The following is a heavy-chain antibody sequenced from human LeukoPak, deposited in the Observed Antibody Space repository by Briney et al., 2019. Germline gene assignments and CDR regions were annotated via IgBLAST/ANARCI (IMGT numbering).Heavy chain of an antibody. CDR2: IYYSGGT. CDR3: AREGPDTGFDP. Sequence: SETLSLTCTVSGGSISSYYWSWIRQPPGKGLEWIGYIYYSGGTNYNPSLKSRVTISVDTSKNQFSLKLSSVTAADTAVYYCAREGPDTGFDPWGQGTLVTVSS. V-gene: IGHV4-59*12. CDR1: GGSISSYY. J-gene: IGHJ5*02.